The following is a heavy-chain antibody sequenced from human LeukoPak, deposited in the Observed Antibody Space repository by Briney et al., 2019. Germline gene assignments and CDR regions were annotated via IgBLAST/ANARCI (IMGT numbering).Heavy chain of an antibody. J-gene: IGHJ4*02. D-gene: IGHD3-10*01. CDR2: INHSGST. CDR1: GGSFSGYY. CDR3: ARRTYYYGSGSCYPGPFDY. Sequence: SETLSLTCAVYGGSFSGYYWSWIRQPPGKGLEWIGEINHSGSTNYNPSLKSRVTISVDTSKNQFSLKLSSVTAADTAVYYCARRTYYYGSGSCYPGPFDYWGQGTLVTVSS. V-gene: IGHV4-34*01.